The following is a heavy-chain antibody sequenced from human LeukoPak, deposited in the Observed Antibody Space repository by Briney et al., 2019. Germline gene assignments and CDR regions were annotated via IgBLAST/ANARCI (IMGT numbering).Heavy chain of an antibody. J-gene: IGHJ4*02. CDR1: GYTFTSYD. CDR3: AKGPVSWAGTGDSYFDY. D-gene: IGHD6-19*01. CDR2: MNPNSGNT. Sequence: ASVKVSCKASGYTFTSYDINWVRQATGQGLEWMGWMNPNSGNTGYAQKFQGRVTITRNTSISTAYMELSSLRSEDTAVYYCAKGPVSWAGTGDSYFDYWGQGTLVTVSS. V-gene: IGHV1-8*03.